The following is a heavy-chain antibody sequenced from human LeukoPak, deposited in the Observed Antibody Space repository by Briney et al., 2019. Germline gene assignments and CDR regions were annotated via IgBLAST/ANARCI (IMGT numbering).Heavy chain of an antibody. D-gene: IGHD2-2*01. Sequence: LSGGSLRLSRAASGFTFDDYAMHWVRQAPGKGLEWVSGISWNSGSIGYADSVKGRFTISRDNAKNSLYLQMNSLRAEDTAVYYCAKDAPVNIVVVPAANSWGQGTLVTVSS. J-gene: IGHJ4*02. CDR1: GFTFDDYA. CDR2: ISWNSGSI. CDR3: AKDAPVNIVVVPAANS. V-gene: IGHV3-9*01.